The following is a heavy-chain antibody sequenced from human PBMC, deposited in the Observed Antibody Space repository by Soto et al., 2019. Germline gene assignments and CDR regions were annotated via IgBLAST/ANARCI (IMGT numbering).Heavy chain of an antibody. Sequence: PSETLSLTCAVYGGSCSGYYWSWIRQPPGKGLEWIGEINHSGSTNYNPSLKSRVTISVDTSKNQFSLKLSSVTAADTAVYYCARRSRFVVVPAAIRDYYYMDVWGKGTTVTVSS. CDR1: GGSCSGYY. CDR2: INHSGST. D-gene: IGHD2-2*01. J-gene: IGHJ6*03. CDR3: ARRSRFVVVPAAIRDYYYMDV. V-gene: IGHV4-34*01.